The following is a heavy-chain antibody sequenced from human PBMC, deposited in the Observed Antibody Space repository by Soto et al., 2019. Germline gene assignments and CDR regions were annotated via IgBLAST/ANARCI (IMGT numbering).Heavy chain of an antibody. CDR2: VYYSGRT. J-gene: IGHJ6*02. V-gene: IGHV4-30-4*01. CDR3: ARDRSHYYYGMDV. CDR1: GGSINSGDYY. Sequence: PSETLSLTCTVSGGSINSGDYYWSWIRQTPGKGLEWIGYVYYSGRTYYNPSLKSRLSMTIDTSKKQFSLKLDSVTAADTAVYYCARDRSHYYYGMDVWGQGTTVTVSS.